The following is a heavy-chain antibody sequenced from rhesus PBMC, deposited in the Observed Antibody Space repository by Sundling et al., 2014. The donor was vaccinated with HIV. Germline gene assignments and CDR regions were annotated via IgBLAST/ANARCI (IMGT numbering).Heavy chain of an antibody. CDR3: ARERGSRVDF. CDR1: GGSFSGHY. J-gene: IGHJ4*01. D-gene: IGHD5-42*01. V-gene: IGHV4-165*01. CDR2: ISGSSGST. Sequence: QAQLQESGPGLVKPSETLSLTCAVSGGSFSGHYWGWIRQPPGKGLQWIGYISGSSGSTDYNPSLKRRVTISTDTSNNQFSLNLISVTAADTAVYYCARERGSRVDFWGQGVLVTVSS.